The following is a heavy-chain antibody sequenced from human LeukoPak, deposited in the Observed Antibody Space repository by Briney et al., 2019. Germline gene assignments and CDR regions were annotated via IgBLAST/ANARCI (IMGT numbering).Heavy chain of an antibody. Sequence: SQTLSLTCTVSGGSISSGGYYWSWIRQHPGKGLEWIGYIYYSGNTYYNPSLKSRVTISLDTSKNQFSLKLSSVTAADTAVYYCARGSPDKKNYGHLWFAPGGKGPLVTVSS. J-gene: IGHJ5*02. CDR2: IYYSGNT. V-gene: IGHV4-31*03. CDR1: GGSISSGGYY. D-gene: IGHD4-17*01. CDR3: ARGSPDKKNYGHLWFAP.